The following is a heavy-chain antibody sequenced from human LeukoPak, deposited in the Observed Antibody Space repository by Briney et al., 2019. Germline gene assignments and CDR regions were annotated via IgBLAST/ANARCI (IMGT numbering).Heavy chain of an antibody. CDR1: GFTFSSYE. CDR3: ARDISSAGYSYALFGY. J-gene: IGHJ4*02. V-gene: IGHV3-48*03. D-gene: IGHD5-18*01. Sequence: GGSLRLSCAASGFTFSSYEMNWVRQAPGKGLEWVSYISSSGSTIYYADSVKDRFTISRDNAKNSLYLQMNSLRAEDTAVYYCARDISSAGYSYALFGYWGQGTLVTVSS. CDR2: ISSSGSTI.